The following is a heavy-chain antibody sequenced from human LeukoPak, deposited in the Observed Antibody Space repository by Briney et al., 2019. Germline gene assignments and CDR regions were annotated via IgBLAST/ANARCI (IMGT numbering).Heavy chain of an antibody. J-gene: IGHJ6*02. CDR2: INWNGGST. CDR3: ARDSPSVVRPCMDV. Sequence: PGGSLRLSCAASGFAFSSQAMGWVRQAPGKGLEWVSGINWNGGSTGYADSVKGRFTISRDNAKNSLYLQMNSLRAEDTALYYCARDSPSVVRPCMDVWGQGTTVTVSS. D-gene: IGHD3-10*01. V-gene: IGHV3-20*04. CDR1: GFAFSSQA.